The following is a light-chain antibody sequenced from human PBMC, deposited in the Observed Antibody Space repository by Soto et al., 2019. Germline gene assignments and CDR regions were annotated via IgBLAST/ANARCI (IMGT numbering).Light chain of an antibody. CDR1: QSVSSY. CDR2: DAS. Sequence: EIVLTQSPATLSLSPGERATLSCRASQSVSSYLAWYQQKAGQAPRLLIYDASNRATGIPARFSGSWSGTDFTLTISSLEPEDFAVYFCQHRGNWPLTFGQGTRLEIK. V-gene: IGKV3-11*01. J-gene: IGKJ5*01. CDR3: QHRGNWPLT.